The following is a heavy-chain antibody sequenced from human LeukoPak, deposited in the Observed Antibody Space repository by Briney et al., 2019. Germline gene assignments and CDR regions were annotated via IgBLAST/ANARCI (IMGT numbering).Heavy chain of an antibody. V-gene: IGHV6-1*01. J-gene: IGHJ5*02. CDR2: TYYRSTWYN. D-gene: IGHD2-2*01. CDR3: ARRLTQYDCFDP. CDR1: GDSVSSNSVT. Sequence: SQTLSLTCAISGDSVSSNSVTWNWIRQSPSRGLEWLGRTYYRSTWYNDYAVSVRGRITVNPDTSKNQFSLHMNSVTPEDTAVYYCARRLTQYDCFDPWGQGILVTVSS.